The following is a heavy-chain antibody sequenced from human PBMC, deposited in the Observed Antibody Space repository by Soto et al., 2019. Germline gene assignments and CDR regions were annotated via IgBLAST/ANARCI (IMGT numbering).Heavy chain of an antibody. CDR3: ARLRRITMIVVAIPIFDY. J-gene: IGHJ4*02. V-gene: IGHV4-39*01. Sequence: SETVSLTCTVSGGSISSSSYYWGWIRQPPGKGLEWIGSIYYSGSTYYNPSLKSRVTISVDTSKNQFSLKLSSVTAADTAVYYCARLRRITMIVVAIPIFDYWGQGTLVTVSS. D-gene: IGHD3-22*01. CDR1: GGSISSSSYY. CDR2: IYYSGST.